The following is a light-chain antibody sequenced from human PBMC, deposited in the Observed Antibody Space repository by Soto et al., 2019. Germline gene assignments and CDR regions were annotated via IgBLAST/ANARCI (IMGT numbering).Light chain of an antibody. CDR3: AAWDDSLNGWV. J-gene: IGLJ3*02. Sequence: QSVLAQPPSASGTPGQRVTISCSGSSSNIRTNTVNWYHQLPGTAPKLLIYSNNQRPSGVPDRFSGSKSGTSASLAISGLHSEDEADYYCAAWDDSLNGWVFGGGTKLTVL. CDR2: SNN. V-gene: IGLV1-44*01. CDR1: SSNIRTNT.